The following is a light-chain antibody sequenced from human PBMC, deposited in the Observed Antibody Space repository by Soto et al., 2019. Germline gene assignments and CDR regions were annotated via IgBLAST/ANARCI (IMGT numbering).Light chain of an antibody. CDR1: ESITNR. CDR3: QHYGGLWT. J-gene: IGKJ1*01. CDR2: DAS. Sequence: DIQMTQSPSTLSASVGDRVTITCRASESITNRLAWYQQKRGKAPKVLIYDASNLQSGVPSRFSGSGFGTEFILTISSLQPDDFATYSCQHYGGLWTFGQGTKVDIK. V-gene: IGKV1-5*01.